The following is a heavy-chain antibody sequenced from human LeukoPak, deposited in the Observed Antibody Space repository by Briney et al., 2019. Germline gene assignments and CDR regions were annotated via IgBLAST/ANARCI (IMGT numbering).Heavy chain of an antibody. CDR1: GGTFSSYA. Sequence: ASVKFSCKASGGTFSSYAISWVRQAPRQGLEWMGRIIPILGIANYAQKFQGRVTITADKSASTAYMELSSMRSEDTAVYYCARGPKSGDYWGQGTLVTVSS. CDR3: ARGPKSGDY. J-gene: IGHJ4*02. CDR2: IIPILGIA. V-gene: IGHV1-69*04. D-gene: IGHD1-1*01.